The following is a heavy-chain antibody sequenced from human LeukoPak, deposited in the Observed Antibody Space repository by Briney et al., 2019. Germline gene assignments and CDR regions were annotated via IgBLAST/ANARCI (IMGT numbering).Heavy chain of an antibody. V-gene: IGHV3-23*01. CDR3: AKCPLYIAAAASFDY. Sequence: GGSLRLSCAASGFTFSSYEMNWVRQAPGKGLEWVSAISGSGGSTYYADSVKGRFTISRDNSKNTLYLQMNSLRAEDTAVYYCAKCPLYIAAAASFDYWGQGTLVTVSS. CDR1: GFTFSSYE. D-gene: IGHD6-13*01. J-gene: IGHJ4*02. CDR2: ISGSGGST.